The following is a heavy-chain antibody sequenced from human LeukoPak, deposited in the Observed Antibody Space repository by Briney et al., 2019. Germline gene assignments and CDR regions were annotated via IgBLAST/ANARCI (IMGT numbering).Heavy chain of an antibody. V-gene: IGHV1-69*05. CDR1: GGTFNSYA. CDR3: ASGSLGDGYGVGDYYQYMDV. Sequence: SVKVSCKASGGTFNSYAISWVRQAPGQGLEWLGGIMPLFGTANYAQEFQGRVTFTTDESASTAYMEVSSLRSEDTAVYYCASGSLGDGYGVGDYYQYMDVWGKGTTVTVSS. CDR2: IMPLFGTA. D-gene: IGHD5-24*01. J-gene: IGHJ6*03.